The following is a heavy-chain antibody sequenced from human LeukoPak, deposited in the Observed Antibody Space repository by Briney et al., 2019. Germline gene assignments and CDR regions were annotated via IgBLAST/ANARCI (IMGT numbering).Heavy chain of an antibody. CDR3: AELGITMIGGV. J-gene: IGHJ6*04. V-gene: IGHV3-48*03. CDR1: GFTFSSYE. CDR2: ISSSGSTI. D-gene: IGHD3-10*02. Sequence: GGSLRLSCAASGFTFSSYEMNWVRQAPGKGLEWVSYISSSGSTIYYADSVKGRFTISRDNAKHSLYLQMNSLSAEDTAVYYCAELGITMIGGVWGKGTTVTLSS.